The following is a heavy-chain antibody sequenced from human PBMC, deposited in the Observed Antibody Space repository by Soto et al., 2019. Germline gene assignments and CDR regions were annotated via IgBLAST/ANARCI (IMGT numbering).Heavy chain of an antibody. Sequence: PSETLSLTCAVYGGSFSGYYWTWIRQPPGTGLEWIGEINHSGSTNYNPSLKSRVTISVDRSKNQFSLKLSSVTAADTAVYYCASLAMVDYARGSSDPWGQGTLVTVSS. CDR2: INHSGST. CDR1: GGSFSGYY. V-gene: IGHV4-34*01. J-gene: IGHJ5*02. CDR3: ASLAMVDYARGSSDP. D-gene: IGHD4-17*01.